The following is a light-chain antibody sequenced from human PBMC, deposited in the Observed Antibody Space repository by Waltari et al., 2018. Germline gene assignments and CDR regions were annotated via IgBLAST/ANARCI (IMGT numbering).Light chain of an antibody. Sequence: SYEVTQSPSVSVSPRQRATITCSGEKLGSKYVSWYQQKSGQSPVLVIYRDDKRPSGIPGRFSGSNSGNTATLTISGTQPMDEADYYCQAWDSSAFVFGAGTKVTVL. V-gene: IGLV3-1*01. CDR1: KLGSKY. J-gene: IGLJ1*01. CDR2: RDD. CDR3: QAWDSSAFV.